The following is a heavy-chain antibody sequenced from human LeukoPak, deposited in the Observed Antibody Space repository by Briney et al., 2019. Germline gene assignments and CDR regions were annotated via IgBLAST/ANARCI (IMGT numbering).Heavy chain of an antibody. CDR2: ISGSGGST. CDR1: GFTFSSYA. J-gene: IGHJ5*02. CDR3: AKGKDSSGWYVPFNWFDP. D-gene: IGHD6-19*01. V-gene: IGHV3-23*01. Sequence: GGSLRLSCAASGFTFSSYAMSWVRQAPGKGLEWVSAISGSGGSTYYADSVKGRFTISRDNSKNTLYLQMNSLRAEDTAVYYCAKGKDSSGWYVPFNWFDPWGQGTLVTVSS.